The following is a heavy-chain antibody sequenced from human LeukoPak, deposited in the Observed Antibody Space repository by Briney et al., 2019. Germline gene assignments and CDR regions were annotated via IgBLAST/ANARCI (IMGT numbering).Heavy chain of an antibody. J-gene: IGHJ4*02. CDR1: GFTFSTYS. CDR3: VRGRETFDY. Sequence: GGSLRLSCAASGFTFSTYSMNWVRQAPGKGLEWVSSISSSSTYISYADSVKGRFTISRDNAKNSLYLQMNSLRAEDTAVYYCVRGRETFDYWGQGTLVTVSS. CDR2: ISSSSTYI. V-gene: IGHV3-21*01. D-gene: IGHD5-24*01.